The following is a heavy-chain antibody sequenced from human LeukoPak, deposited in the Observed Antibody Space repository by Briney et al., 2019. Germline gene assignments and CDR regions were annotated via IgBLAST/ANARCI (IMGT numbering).Heavy chain of an antibody. CDR2: IYHSGST. J-gene: IGHJ4*02. V-gene: IGHV4-38-2*01. D-gene: IGHD6-19*01. CDR1: GYSISSGYY. Sequence: PSETLSLTCAVSGYSISSGYYWGWIRQPPGKGLEWIGSIYHSGSTYYNPSLKSRVTISVDTSKNQFSLKLSSVTAADTAVYYCARLGGSSGWLHFDYWGQGTLVTVSS. CDR3: ARLGGSSGWLHFDY.